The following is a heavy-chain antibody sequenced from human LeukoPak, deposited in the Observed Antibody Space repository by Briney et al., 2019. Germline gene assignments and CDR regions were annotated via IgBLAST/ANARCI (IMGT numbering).Heavy chain of an antibody. CDR3: ARGIVGATLGYFDY. Sequence: ASVKVSCKASGGTFSSYAISWVRQAPGQGLEWMGWISAYNGNTNYVQKLQGRVTMTTDTSTSTAYMELRSLRSGDTAVYYCARGIVGATLGYFDYWGQGTLVTVSS. J-gene: IGHJ4*02. D-gene: IGHD1-26*01. CDR1: GGTFSSYA. CDR2: ISAYNGNT. V-gene: IGHV1-18*01.